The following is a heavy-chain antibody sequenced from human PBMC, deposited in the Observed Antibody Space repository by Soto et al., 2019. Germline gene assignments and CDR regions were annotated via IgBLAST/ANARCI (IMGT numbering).Heavy chain of an antibody. Sequence: SETRSLTCSVYGGSFIVYYWSWIRQPPGRGLEWIGEINHSGSTNYNPSLKSRVTISVDTSKNQFSLKLSSVTAADTAVYYCARVAVVGGSGSYYSDWFDPWGQGTLVTVPS. J-gene: IGHJ5*02. CDR2: INHSGST. CDR3: ARVAVVGGSGSYYSDWFDP. D-gene: IGHD3-10*01. CDR1: GGSFIVYY. V-gene: IGHV4-34*01.